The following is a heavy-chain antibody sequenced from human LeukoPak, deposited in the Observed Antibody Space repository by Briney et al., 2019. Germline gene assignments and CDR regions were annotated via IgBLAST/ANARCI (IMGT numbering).Heavy chain of an antibody. CDR3: ARARSGSGSSLLYYFDY. J-gene: IGHJ4*02. CDR2: IIPIFGTA. D-gene: IGHD3-10*01. Sequence: ASVKVSCKASGGTFSSYAISWVRQAPGQGLEWMGGIIPIFGTANYAQKFQGRVTITTDESTSTAYMELSSLRSEDTAVYYCARARSGSGSSLLYYFDYWGQGTLVTVSS. CDR1: GGTFSSYA. V-gene: IGHV1-69*05.